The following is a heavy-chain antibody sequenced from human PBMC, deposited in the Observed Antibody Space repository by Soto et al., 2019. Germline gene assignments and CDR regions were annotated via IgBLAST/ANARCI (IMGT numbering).Heavy chain of an antibody. CDR1: GFTFSSYS. CDR2: ISSSSSYI. V-gene: IGHV3-21*01. D-gene: IGHD3-22*01. J-gene: IGHJ3*02. CDR3: ARASMIVVENSAFDI. Sequence: GGSLRLSCVASGFTFSSYSMNWVRQAPGKGLEWVSSISSSSSYIYYADSVKGRFTISRDNAKNSLYLQMNSLRAEDTAVYYCARASMIVVENSAFDIWGQGTMVTVSS.